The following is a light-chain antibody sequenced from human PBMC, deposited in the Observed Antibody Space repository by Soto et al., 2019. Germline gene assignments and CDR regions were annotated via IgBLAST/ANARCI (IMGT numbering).Light chain of an antibody. CDR3: QTWGTGIVV. CDR1: SGHSSYA. Sequence: QAVLTQSPSASASLGASVKLTCTLSSGHSSYAIAWHQQQPEKGPRYLMKVNSDGSHSKGDGIPDRFSGSSSGAERYLTISSLQSEDEADYCCQTWGTGIVVFGGGTKLTVL. CDR2: VNSDGSH. V-gene: IGLV4-69*01. J-gene: IGLJ2*01.